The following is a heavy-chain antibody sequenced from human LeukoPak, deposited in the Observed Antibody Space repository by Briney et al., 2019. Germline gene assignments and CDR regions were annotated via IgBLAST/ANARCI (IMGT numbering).Heavy chain of an antibody. Sequence: SETLSLTCAVYGGSFSGYYWSWIRQPPGKGLEWIGEINHSGSTNYNPSLKSRVTISVDTSKNQFPLKLSSVTAADTAVYYCARDSYSSSSEPFDYWGQGTLVTVSS. CDR3: ARDSYSSSSEPFDY. J-gene: IGHJ4*02. D-gene: IGHD6-6*01. CDR1: GGSFSGYY. CDR2: INHSGST. V-gene: IGHV4-34*01.